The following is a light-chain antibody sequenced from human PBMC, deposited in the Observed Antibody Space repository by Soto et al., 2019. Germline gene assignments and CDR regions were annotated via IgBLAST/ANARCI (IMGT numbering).Light chain of an antibody. J-gene: IGKJ3*01. CDR3: MQALQTPRFT. CDR2: LGS. V-gene: IGKV2-28*01. Sequence: DIVMTQSPLSLPVTPGEPASISCRSSQSLLHSNGYNYLDWYLQKPGQSPQLLIYLGSNRASGVPARFSGSGSGTDFTLKISRVEAEDVGVYYCMQALQTPRFTFGPGTKVDIK. CDR1: QSLLHSNGYNY.